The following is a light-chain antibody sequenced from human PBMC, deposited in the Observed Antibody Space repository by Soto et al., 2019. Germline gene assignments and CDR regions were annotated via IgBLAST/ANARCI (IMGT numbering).Light chain of an antibody. V-gene: IGKV3-20*01. CDR2: GAS. CDR3: QHYGGPPIT. CDR1: QSVSSR. J-gene: IGKJ5*01. Sequence: EVVLTQSPGTLSLSPGERATLSCRASQSVSSRLAWYQQKSGQAPRLLISGASSRATGIPDRFSGSGSGTDFTLIISRLEPEDFALYYCQHYGGPPITFGQGTRLVIK.